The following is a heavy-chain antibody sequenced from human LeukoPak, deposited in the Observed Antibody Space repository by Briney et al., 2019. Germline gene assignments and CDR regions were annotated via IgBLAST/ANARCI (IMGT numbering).Heavy chain of an antibody. Sequence: GGSLILSCAASGFTFTNYWMHWVRQAPGEGPVWVSRINSDGSVTRYADSVKGRFTISRDNAKNTVFLQMNSLRTEDTAVYYCARDRGALDYWGQGTLVTVSS. CDR1: GFTFTNYW. D-gene: IGHD1-26*01. CDR3: ARDRGALDY. J-gene: IGHJ4*02. V-gene: IGHV3-74*01. CDR2: INSDGSVT.